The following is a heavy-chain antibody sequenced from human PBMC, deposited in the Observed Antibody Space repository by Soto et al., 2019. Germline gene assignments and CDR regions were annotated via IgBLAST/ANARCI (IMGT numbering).Heavy chain of an antibody. V-gene: IGHV3-11*05. CDR1: GFTFSNYY. J-gene: IGHJ4*02. D-gene: IGHD2-15*01. CDR2: ISSSSNYI. Sequence: QVQLVESGGGFVKPGGSLRLSCTASGFTFSNYYMNWIRQAPGKGLEWVSYISSSSNYINYADSVKGRFTISRDNAKNSLFLQINSLRADDTAVYYCARARVRSGGSSAEYWGQGTLVTVSS. CDR3: ARARVRSGGSSAEY.